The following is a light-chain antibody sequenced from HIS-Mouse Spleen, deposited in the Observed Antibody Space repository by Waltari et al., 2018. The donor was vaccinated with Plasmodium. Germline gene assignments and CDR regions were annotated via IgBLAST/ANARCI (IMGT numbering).Light chain of an antibody. CDR2: EGS. CDR1: RSDVGSSNR. V-gene: IGLV2-23*01. J-gene: IGLJ2*01. Sequence: QSALTQPASVSGSPGQSITISCTGTRSDVGSSNRVSWYQQHPGKAPKLMIYEGSKRPSGVSNRFSGSKSGNTASLTISGLQAEDEADYYCCSYAGSSTYVVFGGGTKLTVL. CDR3: CSYAGSSTYVV.